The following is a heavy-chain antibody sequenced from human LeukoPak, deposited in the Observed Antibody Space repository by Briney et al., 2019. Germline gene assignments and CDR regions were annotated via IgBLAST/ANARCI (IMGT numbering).Heavy chain of an antibody. Sequence: GASVKVSCKASGYTFTSYDINWVRQATGQGLEWMGWMNPNSGNTGYAQKFQGRVTMTRNTSISTAYMELSSLRSEDTAVYYCARGAGYSSSWLASIYYYYYMDVWGKGTTVTVSS. CDR2: MNPNSGNT. CDR1: GYTFTSYD. V-gene: IGHV1-8*01. J-gene: IGHJ6*03. CDR3: ARGAGYSSSWLASIYYYYYMDV. D-gene: IGHD6-13*01.